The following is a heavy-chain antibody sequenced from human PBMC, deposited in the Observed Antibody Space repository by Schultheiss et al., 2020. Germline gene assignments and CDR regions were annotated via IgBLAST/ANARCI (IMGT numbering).Heavy chain of an antibody. D-gene: IGHD3-3*01. J-gene: IGHJ4*02. Sequence: GESLKISCAASGFTFSSYWMSWVRQAPGKGLEWVANIKQDGSEKYYVDSVKGRFTISRDNAKNSLYLQMNSLRAEDTAVYYCARTPHYYDFWSGYMYYWGQGTLVTVSS. CDR3: ARTPHYYDFWSGYMYY. CDR1: GFTFSSYW. CDR2: IKQDGSEK. V-gene: IGHV3-7*01.